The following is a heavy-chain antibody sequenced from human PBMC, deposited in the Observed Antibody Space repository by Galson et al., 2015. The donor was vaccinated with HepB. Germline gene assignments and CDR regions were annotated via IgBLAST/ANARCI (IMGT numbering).Heavy chain of an antibody. D-gene: IGHD6-6*01. CDR2: IWDDGSYK. CDR1: GFTFSGYG. Sequence: SLRLSCAASGFTFSGYGMHWVRQAPGKGLEWVAIIWDDGSYKYYTDSVKGRFTISRDNSKNTLYLQMNSLRAEDTAVYYCARDLGSSSLGLDCLDYWGQGTLVTVSS. CDR3: ARDLGSSSLGLDCLDY. J-gene: IGHJ4*02. V-gene: IGHV3-33*01.